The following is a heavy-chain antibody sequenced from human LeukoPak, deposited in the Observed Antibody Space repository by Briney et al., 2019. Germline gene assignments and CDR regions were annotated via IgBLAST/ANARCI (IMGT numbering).Heavy chain of an antibody. CDR2: ISYDGSNK. Sequence: GRSLRLSCAASGFTFSSYAMHWVRQAPGKGLEWVAVISYDGSNKYYADSVKGRFTISRDNSKNTLYLQMNSLRAEDTAVYYCAKGAVSITGTQGFDYWGQGTLVTVSS. J-gene: IGHJ4*02. CDR3: AKGAVSITGTQGFDY. D-gene: IGHD1-20*01. V-gene: IGHV3-30-3*01. CDR1: GFTFSSYA.